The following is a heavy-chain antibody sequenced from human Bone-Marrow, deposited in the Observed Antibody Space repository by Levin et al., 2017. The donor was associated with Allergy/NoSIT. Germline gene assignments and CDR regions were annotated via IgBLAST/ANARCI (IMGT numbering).Heavy chain of an antibody. D-gene: IGHD3-22*01. CDR3: ARERMYYYDSSGRDDAFDI. CDR1: GYSFTSYW. Sequence: GESLKISCKGSGYSFTSYWIGWVRQMPGKGLEWMGIIYPGDSDTRYSPSFQGQVTISADKSISTAYLQWSSLKASDTAMYYCARERMYYYDSSGRDDAFDIWGQGTMVTVSS. V-gene: IGHV5-51*01. J-gene: IGHJ3*02. CDR2: IYPGDSDT.